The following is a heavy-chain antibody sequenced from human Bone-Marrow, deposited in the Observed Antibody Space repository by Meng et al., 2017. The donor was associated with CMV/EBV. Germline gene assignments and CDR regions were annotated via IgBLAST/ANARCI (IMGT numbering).Heavy chain of an antibody. CDR1: GFTFDDYA. J-gene: IGHJ6*02. V-gene: IGHV3-9*01. D-gene: IGHD3-3*01. CDR2: ISWNSGST. CDR3: ARGCYDFWSGYYYYYYYGMDV. Sequence: GGSLRLSCAASGFTFDDYAMHWVRQAPGKGLEWVSGISWNSGSTSYADSVKGRFTISRDNAKNTLYLQMNSLRAEDTAVYYCARGCYDFWSGYYYYYYYGMDVWGQGTTVTVSS.